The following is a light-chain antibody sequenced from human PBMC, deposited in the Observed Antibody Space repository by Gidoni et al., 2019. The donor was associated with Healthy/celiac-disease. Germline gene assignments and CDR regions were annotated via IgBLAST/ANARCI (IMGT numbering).Light chain of an antibody. Sequence: DIQMTQSPSTLSASVGDRVTITCRASQSISSWLAWYQQKPGKAPKLLIYKASSLESGVPSRFSGSGSGTEFTLTIRSLQPDDFATYYCQQYNSYSWTFXXXTKVEIK. CDR3: QQYNSYSWT. J-gene: IGKJ1*01. V-gene: IGKV1-5*03. CDR2: KAS. CDR1: QSISSW.